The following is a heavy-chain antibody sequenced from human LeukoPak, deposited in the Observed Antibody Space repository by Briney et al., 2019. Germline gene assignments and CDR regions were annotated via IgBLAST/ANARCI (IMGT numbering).Heavy chain of an antibody. D-gene: IGHD2-8*01. V-gene: IGHV3-74*01. CDR2: ISGDGRTI. J-gene: IGHJ3*02. CDR1: GFTFSSYA. CDR3: GREDRIVLGNDALDI. Sequence: GGSLRLSCAASGFTFSSYAMSWVRQAPGKGLEWVSAISGDGRTISYADSVKGRFTISRDNAKNTVSLQMNSLRGEDTAVYYCGREDRIVLGNDALDIWGQGTMVTVSS.